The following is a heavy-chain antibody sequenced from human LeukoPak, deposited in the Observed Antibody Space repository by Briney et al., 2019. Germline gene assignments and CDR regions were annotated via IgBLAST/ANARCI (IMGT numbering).Heavy chain of an antibody. J-gene: IGHJ3*02. D-gene: IGHD2-21*02. CDR3: ARDRGCGDCYPPANDAFDI. CDR1: GFSFGNSD. CDR2: IYSGGST. V-gene: IGHV3-66*01. Sequence: PGGSLRLSCAASGFSFGNSDMNWFRQAPGKGLEWDSVIYSGGSTYYADSVKGRFTISRDNSKSTLYLQMNSLRAEDTAVYYCARDRGCGDCYPPANDAFDIWGQGTMVTVSS.